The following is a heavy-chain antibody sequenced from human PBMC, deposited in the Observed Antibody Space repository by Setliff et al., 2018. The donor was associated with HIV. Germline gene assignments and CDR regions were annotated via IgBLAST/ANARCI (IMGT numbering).Heavy chain of an antibody. D-gene: IGHD1-26*01. CDR1: GGTFSSYA. Sequence: ASVKVSCKASGGTFSSYAISWVRQAPGQGLEWMGGIIPILGIANYAQKFQGRVTITADESTSTAYMELSSLRSEDTAVYYCARERGSGSYFDYWGQGTRVTVSS. CDR3: ARERGSGSYFDY. J-gene: IGHJ4*02. V-gene: IGHV1-69*10. CDR2: IIPILGIA.